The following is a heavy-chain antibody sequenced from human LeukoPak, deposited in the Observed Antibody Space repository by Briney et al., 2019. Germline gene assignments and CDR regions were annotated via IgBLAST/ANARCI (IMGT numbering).Heavy chain of an antibody. CDR1: GFSLSISG. CDR2: ISSSGSTI. V-gene: IGHV3-48*04. Sequence: PGGSLRLSCEASGFSLSISGMNWVRQAPGKGLEWVSYISSSGSTIYYADSVKGRFTISRDNAKNSLYLQMNSLRAEDTAVYYCARLTVLDYWGQGTLVTVSS. J-gene: IGHJ4*02. D-gene: IGHD1-20*01. CDR3: ARLTVLDY.